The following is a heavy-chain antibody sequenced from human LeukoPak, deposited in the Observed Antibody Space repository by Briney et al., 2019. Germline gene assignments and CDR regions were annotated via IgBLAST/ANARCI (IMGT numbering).Heavy chain of an antibody. Sequence: GGSLRLSCAVSGFSFDDYGMSWGRQAPGKGREWVAGINWSGGSAGYADSGECRFTTSRDTAERSLFLQMNSLSAEDTALYFCARDPPPQNMIVAVHYYGMDVWGQGTTVTVSS. CDR2: INWSGGSA. CDR1: GFSFDDYG. V-gene: IGHV3-20*04. CDR3: ARDPPPQNMIVAVHYYGMDV. J-gene: IGHJ6*02. D-gene: IGHD3-22*01.